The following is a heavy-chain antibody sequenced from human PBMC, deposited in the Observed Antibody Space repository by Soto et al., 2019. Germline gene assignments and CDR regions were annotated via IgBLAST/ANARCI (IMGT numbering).Heavy chain of an antibody. J-gene: IGHJ5*02. CDR3: VRGGAPAALSWFDP. Sequence: ASVKVSCKASGYTFTNYGISLVRQAPGQGLEWMGWISAYNGDTNYAQKLQGRVTLTTDTPTTTAYMELRSLRSDDTAVYYCVRGGAPAALSWFDPWGQGTLVTVSS. CDR2: ISAYNGDT. V-gene: IGHV1-18*01. D-gene: IGHD2-2*01. CDR1: GYTFTNYG.